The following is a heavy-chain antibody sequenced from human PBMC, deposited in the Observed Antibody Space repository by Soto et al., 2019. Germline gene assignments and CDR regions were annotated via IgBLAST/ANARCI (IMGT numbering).Heavy chain of an antibody. J-gene: IGHJ6*02. CDR3: ARGPFRPSAMDV. Sequence: SVKVSCKTSGDNFKKTVFTWVRQAPGQGLEWMGGTIPALGKTHFIEKFQGRVTITVDDATRTVYMEVRDLTSEDTAIYYCARGPFRPSAMDVWGQGTTVTVSS. CDR2: TIPALGKT. D-gene: IGHD3-10*01. V-gene: IGHV1-69*10. CDR1: GDNFKKTV.